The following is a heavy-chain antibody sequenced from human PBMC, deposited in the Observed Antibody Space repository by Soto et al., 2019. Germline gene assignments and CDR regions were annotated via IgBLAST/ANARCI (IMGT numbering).Heavy chain of an antibody. V-gene: IGHV4-34*01. D-gene: IGHD3-10*01. CDR2: INHSGST. J-gene: IGHJ5*02. CDR3: ARGRMVRGVILFDP. CDR1: GGSFSGYY. Sequence: NPSETLSLTCAVYGGSFSGYYWSWIRQPPGKGLEWIGEINHSGSTNYNPSLKSRVTISVDTSKNQFSLKLSSVTAADTAVYYCARGRMVRGVILFDPWGQGTLVTVSS.